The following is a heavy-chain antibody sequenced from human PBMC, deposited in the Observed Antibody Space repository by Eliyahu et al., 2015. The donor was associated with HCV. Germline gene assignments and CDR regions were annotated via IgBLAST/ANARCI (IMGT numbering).Heavy chain of an antibody. CDR1: GFTFSNYA. J-gene: IGHJ5*02. CDR2: ISSRGDTT. D-gene: IGHD3/OR15-3a*01. V-gene: IGHV3-23*04. Sequence: QLVESGGGLVQPGGSLRLSCTASGFTFSNYAMSWVRQAPGKGLEWVSHISSRGDTTDYADSVKGRFTISRDNSKNTLYLQMNSLRPEDTAVYYCAKDNNYWTVGGGLNHWFDPWGQGTLVTASS. CDR3: AKDNNYWTVGGGLNHWFDP.